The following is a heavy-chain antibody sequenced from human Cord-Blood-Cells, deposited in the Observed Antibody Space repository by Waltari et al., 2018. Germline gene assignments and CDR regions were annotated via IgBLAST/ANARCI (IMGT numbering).Heavy chain of an antibody. Sequence: EVQLVESGGGLVKPGGSLSLSCAGSGFTFSNAWMSWVRQAPGKGLEWVGRIKSKTDGGTTDYAAPVKGRFTISKDDSKNTLYLQMNSLKTEDTAVYYCTTDRAITIFGVVIFDYWGQGTLVTVSS. CDR2: IKSKTDGGTT. J-gene: IGHJ4*02. D-gene: IGHD3-3*01. V-gene: IGHV3-15*01. CDR3: TTDRAITIFGVVIFDY. CDR1: GFTFSNAW.